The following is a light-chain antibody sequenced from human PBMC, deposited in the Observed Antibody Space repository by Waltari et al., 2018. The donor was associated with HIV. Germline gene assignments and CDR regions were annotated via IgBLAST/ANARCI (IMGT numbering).Light chain of an antibody. CDR2: DVN. V-gene: IGLV2-23*02. Sequence: QSVLTQPATVSGSPGQSINISCSGTSSDIGSFNTVSWYRPTHPGTVPSLLVHDVNKRPSGISPRLSGSKSCSTASLTISGLQAEDEGHYYCCSYAGSNIHWVFGGGTKLTVL. CDR1: SSDIGSFNT. J-gene: IGLJ3*02. CDR3: CSYAGSNIHWV.